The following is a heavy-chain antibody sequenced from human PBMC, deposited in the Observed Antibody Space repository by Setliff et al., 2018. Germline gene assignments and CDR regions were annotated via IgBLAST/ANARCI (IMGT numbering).Heavy chain of an antibody. D-gene: IGHD3-22*01. J-gene: IGHJ4*02. V-gene: IGHV4-4*07. CDR2: IYATGGP. CDR1: GDSFSSYS. Sequence: KTSETLSLTCGVSGDSFSSYSWNWIRQPAGRAPEWIGRIYATGGPSYNPSLKSRVIMSVDKSKNQFSLRLTSVTAADTAVYYCARVTYYYDSSGCPDYWGQGTLVTVSS. CDR3: ARVTYYYDSSGCPDY.